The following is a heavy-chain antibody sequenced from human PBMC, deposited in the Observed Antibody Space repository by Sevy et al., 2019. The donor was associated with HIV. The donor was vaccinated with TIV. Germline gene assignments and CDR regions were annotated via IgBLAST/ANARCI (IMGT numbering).Heavy chain of an antibody. CDR1: GFTFSSYS. V-gene: IGHV3-21*01. Sequence: GGSLRLSCAASGFTFSSYSMNWVRQAPGKGLEWVSSISSSSSYIYYADSVKGRFTISRDNAKNSLYLQMNSLRAEDTAVYYCATGKVNYYDSIFARVWGQGTLVTVSS. CDR3: ATGKVNYYDSIFARV. D-gene: IGHD3-22*01. J-gene: IGHJ4*02. CDR2: ISSSSSYI.